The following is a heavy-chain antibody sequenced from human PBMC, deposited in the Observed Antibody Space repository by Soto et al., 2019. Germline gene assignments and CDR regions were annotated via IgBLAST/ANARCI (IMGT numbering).Heavy chain of an antibody. CDR2: ISGSGGST. J-gene: IGHJ4*02. CDR3: AKALGTMIVVVISPSDY. CDR1: GFTFSSYA. Sequence: GESLKISCAASGFTFSSYAMSWVRQAPGKGLEWVSAISGSGGSTYYADSVKGRFTISRDNSKNTLYLQMNSLRAEDTAVYYCAKALGTMIVVVISPSDYWGQGTLVTV. V-gene: IGHV3-23*01. D-gene: IGHD3-22*01.